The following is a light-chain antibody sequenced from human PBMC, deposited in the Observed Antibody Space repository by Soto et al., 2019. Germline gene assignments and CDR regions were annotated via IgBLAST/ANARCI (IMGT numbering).Light chain of an antibody. Sequence: DIQMTQSPSSLSASVGDRVTITCRASQSISSYLNWYQQKPGKAPKLLIYAASSLQSGVPSRFSGSGSGTDVTRTISSLQPEDFATYYCQQSYSTLLTFGGGTKVEIK. CDR2: AAS. CDR3: QQSYSTLLT. J-gene: IGKJ4*01. CDR1: QSISSY. V-gene: IGKV1-39*01.